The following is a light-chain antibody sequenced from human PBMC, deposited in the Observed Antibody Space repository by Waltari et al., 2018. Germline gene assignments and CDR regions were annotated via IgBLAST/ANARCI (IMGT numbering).Light chain of an antibody. CDR2: KAS. J-gene: IGKJ4*01. CDR1: ESVKNN. V-gene: IGKV1-5*03. Sequence: RLTHSPSTLSASVGDRVTITCRASESVKNNLAWYQHQPGKAPKVLVHKASRLESGVPSRFSGSGYGTEFTLTISSLEPDDFATYYCHQYNTLPLTFGGGTKVEIK. CDR3: HQYNTLPLT.